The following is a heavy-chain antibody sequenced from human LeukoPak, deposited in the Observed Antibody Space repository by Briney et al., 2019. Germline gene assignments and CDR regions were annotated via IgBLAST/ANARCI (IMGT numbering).Heavy chain of an antibody. V-gene: IGHV1-58*02. CDR3: AAVGAAAGTSYFDY. CDR1: GFTFTSSA. Sequence: GASVKVSCKASGFTFTSSAMQWVRQARGQRLEWIGWIIVGSGNTDYAQKFQERVTITRDMSTSTAYMELSSLRSEDTAVYYCAAVGAAAGTSYFDYWGQGTLVTVSS. D-gene: IGHD6-13*01. CDR2: IIVGSGNT. J-gene: IGHJ4*02.